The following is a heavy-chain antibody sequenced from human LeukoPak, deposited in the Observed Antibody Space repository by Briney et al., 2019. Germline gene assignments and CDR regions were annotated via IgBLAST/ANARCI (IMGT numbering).Heavy chain of an antibody. Sequence: GGSLRLSCAASGFTFSSYGMHWVRQAPGKGLEWVAVISYDGSNKYYADSVKGRFTISRDNSKNTLYLQMNSLRAEDTAVYYCARDSAVAGLDYWGQGTLVTVSS. D-gene: IGHD6-19*01. J-gene: IGHJ4*02. CDR1: GFTFSSYG. CDR2: ISYDGSNK. CDR3: ARDSAVAGLDY. V-gene: IGHV3-30*03.